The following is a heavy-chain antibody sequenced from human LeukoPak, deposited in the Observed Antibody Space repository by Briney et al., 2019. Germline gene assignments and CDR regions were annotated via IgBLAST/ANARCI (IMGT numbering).Heavy chain of an antibody. D-gene: IGHD4-11*01. V-gene: IGHV3-21*01. CDR1: GFTFSSYS. J-gene: IGHJ1*01. CDR2: ISSSSSYI. CDR3: AREPRGDYSGHFQH. Sequence: GGSLRLSCAASGFTFSSYSMNCVRQAPGEGLEWVSSISSSSSYIYYADSVKGRFTISRDNAKNSLYLQMNSLRAEDTAVYYCAREPRGDYSGHFQHWGQGTLVTVSS.